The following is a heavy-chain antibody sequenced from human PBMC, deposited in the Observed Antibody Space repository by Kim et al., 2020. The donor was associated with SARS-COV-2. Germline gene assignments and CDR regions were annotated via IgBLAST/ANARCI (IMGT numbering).Heavy chain of an antibody. D-gene: IGHD3-9*01. Sequence: RVTISVDTSKNQFSLKLSSVTAADTAVYYCARGFLGYDILTGYFRDYFDYWGQGTLVTVSS. CDR3: ARGFLGYDILTGYFRDYFDY. V-gene: IGHV4-59*09. J-gene: IGHJ4*02.